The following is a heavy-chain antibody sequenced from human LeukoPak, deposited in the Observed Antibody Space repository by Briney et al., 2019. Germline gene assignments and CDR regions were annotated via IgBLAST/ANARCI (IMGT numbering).Heavy chain of an antibody. CDR3: ARGDIAAAGTWATRLFDY. J-gene: IGHJ4*02. D-gene: IGHD6-13*01. Sequence: SETLSLTCAVYGGSFSGYYWSWIRQPPGKGLEWIGEINHSGSTNYNPSLKSRVTISVDTSKNQLSLKLSSVTAADTAVYYCARGDIAAAGTWATRLFDYWGQGTLVTVSS. CDR2: INHSGST. CDR1: GGSFSGYY. V-gene: IGHV4-34*01.